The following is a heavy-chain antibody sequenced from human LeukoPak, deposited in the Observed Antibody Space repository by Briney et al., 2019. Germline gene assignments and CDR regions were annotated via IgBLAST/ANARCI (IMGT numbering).Heavy chain of an antibody. CDR1: GYTFTSYY. CDR3: ARVRDGYNHYFDY. Sequence: ASVKVSCKASGYTFTSYYMRWVRQAPGQRLEWMGIINPSGGSTSYAQKFQGRVTMTRDMSTSTVYMELSSLRSEDTAVYYCARVRDGYNHYFDYWGQGTLVTVSS. V-gene: IGHV1-46*01. CDR2: INPSGGST. D-gene: IGHD5-24*01. J-gene: IGHJ4*02.